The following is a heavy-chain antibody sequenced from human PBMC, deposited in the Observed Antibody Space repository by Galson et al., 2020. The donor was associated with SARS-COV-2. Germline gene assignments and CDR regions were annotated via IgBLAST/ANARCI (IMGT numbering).Heavy chain of an antibody. Sequence: GESLKISCKGSGYSFTSYWIGWVRQMPGKGLEWMGIIYPGDSDTRYSPSFQGQVTISADKSISTAYLQWSSLKASDTAMYYCARRMADWPIVRGLTTVVTPLSALDIWGQGTMVTVSS. CDR2: IYPGDSDT. CDR3: ARRMADWPIVRGLTTVVTPLSALDI. CDR1: GYSFTSYW. V-gene: IGHV5-51*01. D-gene: IGHD4-17*01. J-gene: IGHJ3*02.